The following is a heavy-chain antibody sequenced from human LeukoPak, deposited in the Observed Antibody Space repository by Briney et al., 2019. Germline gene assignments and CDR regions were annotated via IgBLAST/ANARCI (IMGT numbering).Heavy chain of an antibody. CDR2: LWEDGTDI. J-gene: IGHJ4*02. D-gene: IGHD6-19*01. Sequence: PGRSLRLSCAASGFTFSSYGMHWVRQAPGKGLEWVAALWEDGTDIRYADSVKGRFTISRDNSKKTLYLQMNSLRAEDTAVYYCARVGYNSGWYEYWGQGTLVTVSS. CDR3: ARVGYNSGWYEY. V-gene: IGHV3-33*08. CDR1: GFTFSSYG.